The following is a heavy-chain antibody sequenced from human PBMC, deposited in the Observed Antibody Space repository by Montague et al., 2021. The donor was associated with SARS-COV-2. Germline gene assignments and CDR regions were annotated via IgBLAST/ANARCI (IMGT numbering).Heavy chain of an antibody. Sequence: SLRLSCAASGFTFSNYWTSWFRQAPGKGLEWVANINQDGSEQYHVDSVRGRFTISRDNAKNSLYLQMNSLRAEDTALYFCARGVGRYNWNDYDAFDIWGQGTMVTVSS. CDR2: INQDGSEQ. J-gene: IGHJ3*02. D-gene: IGHD1-1*01. V-gene: IGHV3-7*05. CDR3: ARGVGRYNWNDYDAFDI. CDR1: GFTFSNYW.